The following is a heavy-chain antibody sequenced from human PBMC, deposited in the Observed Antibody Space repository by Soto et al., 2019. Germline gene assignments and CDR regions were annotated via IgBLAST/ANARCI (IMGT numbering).Heavy chain of an antibody. J-gene: IGHJ6*02. CDR1: GFTVSSNY. D-gene: IGHD6-19*01. CDR2: IYGGGST. Sequence: PGGSLRLSCAASGFTVSSNYMSWVRQAPGKGLEWVSVIYGGGSTYYADSVKGRFTISRDNSKNTLCLQMNSLRAEDTAVYYCARDVRQWLIPAPNYGMDVWGQGTTVTVSS. CDR3: ARDVRQWLIPAPNYGMDV. V-gene: IGHV3-53*01.